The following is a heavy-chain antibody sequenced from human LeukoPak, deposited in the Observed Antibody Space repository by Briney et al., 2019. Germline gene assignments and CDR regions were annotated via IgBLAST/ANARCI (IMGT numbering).Heavy chain of an antibody. V-gene: IGHV3-21*01. CDR3: ARLTGTTSDY. D-gene: IGHD1-7*01. Sequence: GGSLRLSCAASGFTFSSYSMNWVRQAPGKGLEWVSSISTSSSYIYYADSVKGRFTISRDTAKNSLYLQKNSVRAEDTAVYYCARLTGTTSDYWGQGTLVTVSS. J-gene: IGHJ4*02. CDR1: GFTFSSYS. CDR2: ISTSSSYI.